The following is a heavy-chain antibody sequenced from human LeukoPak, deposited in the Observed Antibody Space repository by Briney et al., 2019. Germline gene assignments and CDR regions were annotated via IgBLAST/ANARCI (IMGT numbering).Heavy chain of an antibody. CDR1: TFTFSSYG. D-gene: IGHD3-22*01. CDR3: ARAPSEIGGYYPEYFRH. CDR2: IKSDGST. V-gene: IGHV3-74*01. J-gene: IGHJ1*01. Sequence: PGGSLRLSCAASTFTFSSYGMHWVRQAPGKGLVWVSRIKSDGSTNYADSVKGRFTISRDNAKNTVSLQMNSLRPEDTGVYYCARAPSEIGGYYPEYFRHWGQGTLVTVSS.